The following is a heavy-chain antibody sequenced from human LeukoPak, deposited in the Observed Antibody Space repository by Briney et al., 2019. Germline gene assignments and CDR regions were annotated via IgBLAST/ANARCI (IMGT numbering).Heavy chain of an antibody. CDR3: ARDRMLYSSSWYGGAFDI. CDR1: GFTFSSYS. J-gene: IGHJ3*02. D-gene: IGHD6-13*01. Sequence: GGSLRLSCAASGFTFSSYSMNWVRQAPGKGLEWVSSISSSSSYIYYAHSVKGRFTNSRDNAKNSLYLQMNSLRAEDTAVYYCARDRMLYSSSWYGGAFDIWGQGTMVTVSS. V-gene: IGHV3-21*01. CDR2: ISSSSSYI.